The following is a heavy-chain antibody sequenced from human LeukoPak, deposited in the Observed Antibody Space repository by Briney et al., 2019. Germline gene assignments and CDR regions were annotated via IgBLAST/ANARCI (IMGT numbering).Heavy chain of an antibody. D-gene: IGHD3-10*01. V-gene: IGHV3-7*01. J-gene: IGHJ3*01. CDR3: AREGMVRGVPDAFDL. Sequence: GGSLRLSCAASGFTFSSYWMDWVRQVPGKGPEWVANIKQDGIEKYFLDSVKGRFAISRDNAKNLLYPQMTSLRVEDTAVYYCAREGMVRGVPDAFDLWGQGTMVTVSS. CDR1: GFTFSSYW. CDR2: IKQDGIEK.